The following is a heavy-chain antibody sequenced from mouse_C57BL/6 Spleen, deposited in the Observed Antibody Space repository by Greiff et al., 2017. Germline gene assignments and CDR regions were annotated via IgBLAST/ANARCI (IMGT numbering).Heavy chain of an antibody. J-gene: IGHJ2*01. V-gene: IGHV5-4*01. Sequence: EVQVVESGGGLVKPGGSLKLSCAASGFTFSSYAMSWVRQTPEKRLEWVATISDGGSYTYYPDNVKGRFTISRDNAKNNLYLQMSHLKSEDTAMYYCARGGPSFDYWGQGTTLTVSS. CDR2: ISDGGSYT. CDR3: ARGGPSFDY. CDR1: GFTFSSYA.